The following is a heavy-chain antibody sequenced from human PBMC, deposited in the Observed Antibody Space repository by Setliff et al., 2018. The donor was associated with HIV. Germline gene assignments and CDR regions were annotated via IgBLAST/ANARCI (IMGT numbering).Heavy chain of an antibody. CDR1: GGTFSSYA. D-gene: IGHD3-3*01. CDR2: IIPIFGTA. Sequence: SVKVSCKASGGTFSSYAISWVRQAPGQGLEWMGGIIPIFGTANYAQKFQGRVTITADESTSTAYMELSSLRSDDTAVYFCARAPRGDFWSGKDYFDYWGQGTLVTVSS. V-gene: IGHV1-69*13. CDR3: ARAPRGDFWSGKDYFDY. J-gene: IGHJ4*02.